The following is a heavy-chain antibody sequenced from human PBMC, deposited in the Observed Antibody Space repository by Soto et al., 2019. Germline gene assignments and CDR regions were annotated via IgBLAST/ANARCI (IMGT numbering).Heavy chain of an antibody. V-gene: IGHV3-7*01. CDR3: ARAGYCGPGCYYYFDY. J-gene: IGHJ4*02. CDR1: GFTFGSYW. D-gene: IGHD2-21*02. Sequence: EVQLVESGGGLVQPGGSLRLSYAVSGFTFGSYWMNWVRLIPGKGLEWVAYIKPDGSATYYVDSVKGRFTISRDNAKISLYLQMNSLRVEDTSVYYCARAGYCGPGCYYYFDYWGQGTLVTVSS. CDR2: IKPDGSAT.